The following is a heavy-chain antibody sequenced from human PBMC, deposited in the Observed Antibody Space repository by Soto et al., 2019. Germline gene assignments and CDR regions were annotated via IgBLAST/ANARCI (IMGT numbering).Heavy chain of an antibody. CDR1: GYTFTSYG. J-gene: IGHJ4*02. CDR3: ARVARGGYVDY. CDR2: ISAYNGNT. D-gene: IGHD2-15*01. V-gene: IGHV1-18*01. Sequence: QVQLVQSGAEVKKPGASVKVSCKASGYTFTSYGISWVRQAPGQGHEWMGWISAYNGNTNYAQKLQGRVTTTTATSTSTAYMELRSLSSDDTAVYYGARVARGGYVDYWGQGTLVTVSS.